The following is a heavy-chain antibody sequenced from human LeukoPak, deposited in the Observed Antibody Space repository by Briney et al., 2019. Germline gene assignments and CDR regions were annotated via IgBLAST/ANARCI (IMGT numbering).Heavy chain of an antibody. CDR2: ISYDGSNK. CDR3: AKDSGVVVVPAQDYYYMDV. J-gene: IGHJ6*03. Sequence: GGSLRLSCAASGFTFSSYAMHWVRQAPGKGLEWVAVISYDGSNKYYADSVKGRFTISRDNSKNTLYLQMNSLRAEDTAVYYCAKDSGVVVVPAQDYYYMDVWGKGTTVTVSS. CDR1: GFTFSSYA. D-gene: IGHD2-2*01. V-gene: IGHV3-30*04.